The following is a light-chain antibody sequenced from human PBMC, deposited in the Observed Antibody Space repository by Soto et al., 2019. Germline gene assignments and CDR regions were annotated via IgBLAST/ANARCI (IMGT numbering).Light chain of an antibody. J-gene: IGKJ5*01. CDR3: QLYGISPH. Sequence: EIVLTQSPGTLSLSPGASSTLSCKTSQSRGSNFLAWYQHKPGQAPRLLIYASSNRATGIPDRFSGSASGTDFTLTINRLEPEDFAVYYCQLYGISPHVGQGTRLEIK. V-gene: IGKV3-20*01. CDR2: ASS. CDR1: QSRGSNF.